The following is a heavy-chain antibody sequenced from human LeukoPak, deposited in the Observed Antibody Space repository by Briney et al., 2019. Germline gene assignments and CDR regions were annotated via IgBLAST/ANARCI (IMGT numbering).Heavy chain of an antibody. CDR2: ISGSGGNK. D-gene: IGHD5-12*01. CDR3: AKPPGLRRLDP. Sequence: GGSLRLSCAASGFTFSSYGMSWVRQAPGKGLEWVSAISGSGGNKYYADSVKGRFTISRDNSKNTLYLQMNSLRAEDTAVYYCAKPPGLRRLDPWGQGTLVTVSS. J-gene: IGHJ5*02. V-gene: IGHV3-23*01. CDR1: GFTFSSYG.